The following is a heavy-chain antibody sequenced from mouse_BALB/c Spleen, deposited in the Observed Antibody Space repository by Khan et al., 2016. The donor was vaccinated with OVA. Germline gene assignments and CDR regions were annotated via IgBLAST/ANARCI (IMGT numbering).Heavy chain of an antibody. CDR1: GYTFADSG. CDR2: ISTYYGNI. V-gene: IGHV1S137*01. D-gene: IGHD2-3*01. J-gene: IGHJ3*01. Sequence: VQLVESGPEPVRPGASVKISCKGSGYTFADSGMHWVRQSPAKSLEWIGVISTYYGNIKYNQKVEGRATMTVDKSSSTAYMELARLTSEDSAVYFCTRDGISEFAYWGQGTLVTVSA. CDR3: TRDGISEFAY.